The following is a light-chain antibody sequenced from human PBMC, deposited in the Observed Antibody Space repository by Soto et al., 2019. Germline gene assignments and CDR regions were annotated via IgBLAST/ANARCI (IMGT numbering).Light chain of an antibody. CDR3: SSYAGRNNLV. V-gene: IGLV2-8*01. J-gene: IGLJ2*01. CDR1: SSDIGAYNY. Sequence: QSVLTQPPSASGSPGQSVTISCTGTSSDIGAYNYVSWYQHHPGKAPKVMIYEVTKRPSGVPDRFSGSKSGNTASLTVSGLQADDEADYYCSSYAGRNNLVFGGGTQLTVL. CDR2: EVT.